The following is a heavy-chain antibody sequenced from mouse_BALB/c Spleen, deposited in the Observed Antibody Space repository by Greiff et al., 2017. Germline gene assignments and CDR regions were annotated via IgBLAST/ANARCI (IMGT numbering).Heavy chain of an antibody. V-gene: IGHV1-7*01. D-gene: IGHD1-1*01. CDR1: GYTFTSYW. CDR3: ARLRFSYAMDY. CDR2: INPSTGYT. Sequence: VQRVESGAELAKPGASVKMSCKASGYTFTSYWMHWVKQRPGQGLEWIGYINPSTGYTEYNQKFKDKATLTADKSSSTAYMQLSSLTSEDSAVYYCARLRFSYAMDYWGQGTSVTVSS. J-gene: IGHJ4*01.